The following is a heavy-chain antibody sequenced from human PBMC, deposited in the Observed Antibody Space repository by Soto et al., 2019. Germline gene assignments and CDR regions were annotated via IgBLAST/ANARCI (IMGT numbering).Heavy chain of an antibody. CDR1: GFTFSGHT. CDR2: ISSISTCI. CDR3: VRTADSSYAEVFDY. Sequence: EVQLVESGGGLVKPGGSLRLSCAASGFTFSGHTMNWVRQAPGKGLEWVSSISSISTCIYYADSVRGRFTISRDNAKNSLYLQMNSLRAEDTAVYYCVRTADSSYAEVFDYWGQGTLVTVSS. J-gene: IGHJ4*02. V-gene: IGHV3-21*02. D-gene: IGHD1-26*01.